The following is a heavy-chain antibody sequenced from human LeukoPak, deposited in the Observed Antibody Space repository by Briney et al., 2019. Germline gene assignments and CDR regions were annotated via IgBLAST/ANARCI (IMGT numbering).Heavy chain of an antibody. D-gene: IGHD3-22*01. CDR3: ARYDSDGYYYDY. V-gene: IGHV3-74*01. CDR1: GFTFSSYW. J-gene: IGHJ4*02. CDR2: IKSDGSIT. Sequence: GGSLRLSCAASGFTFSSYWMHWVRQGPGKGLVWVSRIKSDGSITNYADSVKGRFTNSRDNAKNTLYLQMNSLRAEDTAVYYCARYDSDGYYYDYWGQGTLVTVSS.